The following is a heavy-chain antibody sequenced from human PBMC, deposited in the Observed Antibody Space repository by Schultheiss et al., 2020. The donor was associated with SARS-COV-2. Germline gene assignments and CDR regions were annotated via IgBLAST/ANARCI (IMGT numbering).Heavy chain of an antibody. Sequence: SETLSLTCAVSGGSISSSNWWSWVRQPPGKGLEWIGEIYHSGSTNYNPSLKSRVTISVDTSKNQFSLKLSSVTAADTAVYYCAISGYDALFDYWGQGTLVTVSS. V-gene: IGHV4-4*02. CDR2: IYHSGST. CDR3: AISGYDALFDY. CDR1: GGSISSSNW. D-gene: IGHD5-12*01. J-gene: IGHJ4*02.